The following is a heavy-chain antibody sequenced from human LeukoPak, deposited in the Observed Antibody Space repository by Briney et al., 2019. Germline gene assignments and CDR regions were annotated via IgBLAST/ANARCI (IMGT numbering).Heavy chain of an antibody. D-gene: IGHD3-10*01. CDR1: GYTFTSYD. CDR2: MNPNSGNT. CDR3: ARGQRGLWFGEFYKAPRYYFDY. J-gene: IGHJ4*02. V-gene: IGHV1-8*01. Sequence: ASVKVSCKASGYTFTSYDIDWVRQATGQGLEWMGWMNPNSGNTGYAQKFQRRVTMTRNTSISTAYMELSSLRSEDTAVYYCARGQRGLWFGEFYKAPRYYFDYWGQGTLVTVSS.